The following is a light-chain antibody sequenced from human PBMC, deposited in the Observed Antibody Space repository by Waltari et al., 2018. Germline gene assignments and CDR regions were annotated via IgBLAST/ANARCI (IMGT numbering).Light chain of an antibody. CDR2: GSS. V-gene: IGLV1-40*01. Sequence: QSVLTQPPSVSGAPGQRVTISCPGSGSNIGAGYAVHWYQQLPRAAPKLLIYGSSSRPLGVPDRFFGSTSGTSASLAITGLQAEDEADYYCQSYDTSLSVVFGGGTKLTVL. J-gene: IGLJ3*02. CDR3: QSYDTSLSVV. CDR1: GSNIGAGYA.